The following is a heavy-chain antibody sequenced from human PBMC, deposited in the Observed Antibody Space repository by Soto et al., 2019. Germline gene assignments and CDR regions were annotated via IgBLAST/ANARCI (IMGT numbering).Heavy chain of an antibody. V-gene: IGHV3-23*01. D-gene: IGHD6-25*01. CDR3: ARVSWYNSGHEGFDI. CDR1: GFTFNNYA. CDR2: VTGSGGTT. J-gene: IGHJ3*02. Sequence: EVQLLESGGGLVQPGGSLRLSCAASGFTFNNYAMSWVRQAPGKALEWVSAVTGSGGTTYYADFVKGRFTISRDNSKNTRDLQMNSLRAEDTAVYYWARVSWYNSGHEGFDIWCLGTMVTVSS.